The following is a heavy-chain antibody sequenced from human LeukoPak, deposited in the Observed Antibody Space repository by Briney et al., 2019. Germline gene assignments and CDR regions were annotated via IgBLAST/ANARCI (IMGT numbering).Heavy chain of an antibody. CDR3: AGVDSGAYSFES. Sequence: KPSQTLSLTCTVSAVSISSGAYDWRWIRQLPGKGLEWIGYIYFSGTTYYNPSLESRLIISVDTSKNQFSLRLSSVTAADTAVYYCAGVDSGAYSFESWGQGTLVTVPS. CDR2: IYFSGTT. CDR1: AVSISSGAYD. V-gene: IGHV4-31*03. D-gene: IGHD3-22*01. J-gene: IGHJ4*02.